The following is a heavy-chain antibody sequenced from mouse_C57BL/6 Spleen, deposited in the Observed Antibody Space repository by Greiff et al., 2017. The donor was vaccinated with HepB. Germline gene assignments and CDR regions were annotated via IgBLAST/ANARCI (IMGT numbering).Heavy chain of an antibody. J-gene: IGHJ2*01. CDR1: GYTFTSYW. V-gene: IGHV1-69*01. CDR2: IDPSDSYT. CDR3: ARLRDYFDY. Sequence: VKLQQPGAELVMPGASVKLSCKASGYTFTSYWMHWVKQRPGQGLEWIGEIDPSDSYTNYNQKFKGKSTLTVDKSSSTAYMQLSSLTSEDSAVYYCARLRDYFDYWGQGTTLTVSS.